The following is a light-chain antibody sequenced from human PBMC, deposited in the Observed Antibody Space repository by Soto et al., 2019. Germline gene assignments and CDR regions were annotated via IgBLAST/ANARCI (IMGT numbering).Light chain of an antibody. CDR1: QSVSSYY. CDR3: QQYGSSGT. Sequence: EILMTQSPGTLSLSPGERATLSCRASQSVSSYYLAWYQQKPGQAPRLLIYGASNRATGIPDRFSGSGSGTDFTLTISRLEPEDFAVYYCQQYGSSGTFGQGTKVDI. V-gene: IGKV3-20*01. J-gene: IGKJ1*01. CDR2: GAS.